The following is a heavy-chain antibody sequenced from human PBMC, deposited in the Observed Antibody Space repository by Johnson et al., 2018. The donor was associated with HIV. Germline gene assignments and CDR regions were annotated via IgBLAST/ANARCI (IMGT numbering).Heavy chain of an antibody. CDR1: GFTFSSYA. Sequence: QVQLVESGGGVVQPGRSLRLSCAASGFTFSSYAMHWVRQAPGKGLEWVAVIWYDGSNKYYADSVKGRFTISRDNAKNTLYLQMNSLTAEDTAVYYCAKAREYDSTGHDAFDIWGQGTMVTVSS. CDR2: IWYDGSNK. CDR3: AKAREYDSTGHDAFDI. V-gene: IGHV3-30*04. J-gene: IGHJ3*02. D-gene: IGHD3-22*01.